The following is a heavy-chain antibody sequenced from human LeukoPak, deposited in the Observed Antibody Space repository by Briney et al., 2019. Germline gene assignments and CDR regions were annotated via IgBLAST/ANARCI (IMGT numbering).Heavy chain of an antibody. J-gene: IGHJ6*02. CDR2: ISGSGGST. D-gene: IGHD3/OR15-3a*01. V-gene: IGHV3-23*01. Sequence: GGSLRLSCAASGFTFSSYAMSWVRQAPGKGLEWVSAISGSGGSTYYADSVKGRFTISRDNSKNTLYLQMHSLRVEDTAVYYCAHLVWEYVGGLDVWGQGTTVTVSS. CDR3: AHLVWEYVGGLDV. CDR1: GFTFSSYA.